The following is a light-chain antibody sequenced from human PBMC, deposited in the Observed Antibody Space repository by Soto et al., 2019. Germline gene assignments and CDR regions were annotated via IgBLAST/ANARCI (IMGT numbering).Light chain of an antibody. CDR2: AAS. Sequence: DIQMTQSPSSLSASVGDRVTITCRASQTIIRYLNWYQQKPGRAPNLMIYAASSLQSGVTSRFSGSGSGTEFTLTITSLQPEDFATYYCQLSYSTLFRFGPGIKVEIK. CDR3: QLSYSTLFR. V-gene: IGKV1-39*01. J-gene: IGKJ1*01. CDR1: QTIIRY.